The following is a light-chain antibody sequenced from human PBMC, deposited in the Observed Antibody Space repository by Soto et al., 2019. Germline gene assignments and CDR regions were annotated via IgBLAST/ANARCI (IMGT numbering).Light chain of an antibody. Sequence: EIVMTQSPATLSVSPGERATLSCRASQGVTTNLAWYQQKPGQAPRLLIYGASTRATGIPARFSGSGSGTEFTLTISSLQSEDFAVYYCQQYNTWPLTSGGGTKVEIK. J-gene: IGKJ4*01. CDR1: QGVTTN. CDR2: GAS. CDR3: QQYNTWPLT. V-gene: IGKV3-15*01.